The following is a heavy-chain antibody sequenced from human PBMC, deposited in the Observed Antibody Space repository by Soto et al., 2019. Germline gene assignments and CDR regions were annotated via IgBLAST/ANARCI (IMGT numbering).Heavy chain of an antibody. J-gene: IGHJ4*02. CDR3: ARDKITGLFDY. Sequence: SETLSLTCAVSGVSISSGVYDWTWIRQPPGTGLEWIGEINHSGSTNYNPSLKSRVTISVDTSKNQFSLKLTSVTAADTAVYYCARDKITGLFDYWGQGTLVTSPQ. CDR1: GVSISSGVYD. D-gene: IGHD2-8*02. V-gene: IGHV4-34*01. CDR2: INHSGST.